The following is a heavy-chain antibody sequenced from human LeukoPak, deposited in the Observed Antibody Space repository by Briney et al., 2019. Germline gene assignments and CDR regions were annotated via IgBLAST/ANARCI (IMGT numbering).Heavy chain of an antibody. Sequence: GASVKVSCKASGYTFTSYDISWVRQATGQGLEWMGWMNPNSGNTGYAQKFQGRVTMTRNTSISTAYMELSSLRSEDTAVYYCARARSGFVVVPAAIGGWFDPWGQGTLVTVSS. CDR1: GYTFTSYD. D-gene: IGHD2-2*01. J-gene: IGHJ5*02. V-gene: IGHV1-8*01. CDR2: MNPNSGNT. CDR3: ARARSGFVVVPAAIGGWFDP.